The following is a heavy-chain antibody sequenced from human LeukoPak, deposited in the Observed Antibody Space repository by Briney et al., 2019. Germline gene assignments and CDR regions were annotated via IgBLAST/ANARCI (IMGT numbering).Heavy chain of an antibody. J-gene: IGHJ4*02. CDR1: GFTFDTYW. CDR2: INTDGSRT. V-gene: IGHV3-74*01. Sequence: GGSLRLSCGASGFTFDTYWMHWVRQAPGKGLVWVSRINTDGSRTNYADSVKGRFTISRDNAKNTLYLQMNSLRAEDTAVYYCARDRGDYWGQGTLVTVSS. CDR3: ARDRGDY.